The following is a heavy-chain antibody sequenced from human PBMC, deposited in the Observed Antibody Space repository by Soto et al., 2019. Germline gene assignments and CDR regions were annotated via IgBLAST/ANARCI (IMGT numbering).Heavy chain of an antibody. CDR1: GGSIRSGGYS. V-gene: IGHV4-30-2*01. D-gene: IGHD3-10*01. Sequence: TLSITCAVSGGSIRSGGYSWSWIRQTPGKGLEWIGYIYHSGSTYYNPSLKSRVTISVDTSKNQFSLKLSSVTAADTAVYYCARHNYGSGSTYFDYWGQGTLVTVSS. CDR3: ARHNYGSGSTYFDY. J-gene: IGHJ4*02. CDR2: IYHSGST.